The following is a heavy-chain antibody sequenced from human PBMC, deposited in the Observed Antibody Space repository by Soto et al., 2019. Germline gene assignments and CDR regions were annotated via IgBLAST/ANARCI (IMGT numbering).Heavy chain of an antibody. D-gene: IGHD4-17*01. Sequence: PSETLSLTCAVYGGSFSGYYWSWIRQPPGKGLEWIGEINHSGSTNYNPSLKSRVTISVDTSKNQFSLKLSSVTAADTAVYYCARAVGDYETYYYYMDVWGKGTTVTVSS. V-gene: IGHV4-34*01. J-gene: IGHJ6*03. CDR2: INHSGST. CDR3: ARAVGDYETYYYYMDV. CDR1: GGSFSGYY.